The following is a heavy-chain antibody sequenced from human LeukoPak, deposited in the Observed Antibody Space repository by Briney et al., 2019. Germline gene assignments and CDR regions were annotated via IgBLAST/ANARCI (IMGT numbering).Heavy chain of an antibody. D-gene: IGHD2-15*01. CDR3: ARAGYCSGGTCPHLNWFDP. CDR2: INHSGST. V-gene: IGHV4-34*01. CDR1: GGSFSGYY. Sequence: SETLSLTCAVYGGSFSGYYWSWIRQPPGKGLEWIGEINHSGSTNYNPSLKSRVTISVDTSKNQFSLKLNSVTAADTAVYYCARAGYCSGGTCPHLNWFDPWGQGTLVTVSS. J-gene: IGHJ5*02.